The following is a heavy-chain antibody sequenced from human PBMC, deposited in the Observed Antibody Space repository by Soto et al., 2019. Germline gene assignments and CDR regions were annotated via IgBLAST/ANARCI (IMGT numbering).Heavy chain of an antibody. J-gene: IGHJ6*02. Sequence: QVQLVQSGAEVKKPGSSVKVSCKASGGTFSSYAISWVRQAPGQGLEWMGGIIPIFGTANYAQKFQGRVTITADKSTSTDYMELSSLRSEYTAVYYCSRLKGGYPPRGMDVWGQGTTVTVSS. CDR3: SRLKGGYPPRGMDV. D-gene: IGHD3-22*01. CDR1: GGTFSSYA. CDR2: IIPIFGTA. V-gene: IGHV1-69*06.